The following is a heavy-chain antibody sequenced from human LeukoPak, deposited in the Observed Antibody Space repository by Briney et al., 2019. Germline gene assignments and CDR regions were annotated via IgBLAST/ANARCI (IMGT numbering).Heavy chain of an antibody. V-gene: IGHV4-59*01. Sequence: SETLSLTCTVSGGSISSYYWSWIRQPPGKGLEWIGYIYYSGSTNYNPSLKSRVTISVDTSKNQFSLKLSSVTAADTAVYYCARGYSSGWFDYWGQGTLVTVSA. CDR3: ARGYSSGWFDY. CDR2: IYYSGST. J-gene: IGHJ4*02. CDR1: GGSISSYY. D-gene: IGHD6-19*01.